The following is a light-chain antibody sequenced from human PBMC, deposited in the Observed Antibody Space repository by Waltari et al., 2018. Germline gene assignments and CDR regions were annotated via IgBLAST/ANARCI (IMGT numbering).Light chain of an antibody. J-gene: IGKJ5*01. CDR3: QQGINWPLT. CDR2: EAS. V-gene: IGKV3-11*01. CDR1: QSVSSY. Sequence: EIVLTQSPATLSLSPGERATLSCRASQSVSSYLDWYQQKPGQAPRLLIYEASKMATGIPARFSGSGSGTDFTLTIGSLEPEDFAVYYCQQGINWPLTFGQGTRLEIK.